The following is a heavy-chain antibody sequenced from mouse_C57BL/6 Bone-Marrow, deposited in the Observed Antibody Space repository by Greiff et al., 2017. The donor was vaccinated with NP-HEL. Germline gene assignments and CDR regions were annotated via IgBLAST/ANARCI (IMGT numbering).Heavy chain of an antibody. CDR3: ARDYLFAY. D-gene: IGHD2-4*01. J-gene: IGHJ3*01. V-gene: IGHV14-3*01. Sequence: VQLQQSVAELVRPGASVKLSCTASGFTIKNTYMHWVKQRPEQGLEWIGRIDPANGNTKYAPKFQGKATITADTSSNTAYLQLSSLASEDTAIYYCARDYLFAYWGQGTLVTVSA. CDR1: GFTIKNTY. CDR2: IDPANGNT.